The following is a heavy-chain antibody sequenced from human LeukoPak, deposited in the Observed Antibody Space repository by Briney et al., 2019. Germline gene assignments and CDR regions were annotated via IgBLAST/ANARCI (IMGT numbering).Heavy chain of an antibody. J-gene: IGHJ4*02. D-gene: IGHD3-10*01. V-gene: IGHV3-23*01. Sequence: GGSLRLSCAASGFAFTTYAMGWVRQSPGKGLGWVSSISGGGGGTYYAEFVKGRFTISRDNSENTLYLQMNSLRAEDTAVYYCAKDGVYGPGCCYYFDYWGQGTRVTVSS. CDR1: GFAFTTYA. CDR3: AKDGVYGPGCCYYFDY. CDR2: ISGGGGGT.